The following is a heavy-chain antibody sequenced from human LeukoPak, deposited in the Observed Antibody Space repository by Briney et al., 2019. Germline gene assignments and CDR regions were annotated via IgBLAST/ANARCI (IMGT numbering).Heavy chain of an antibody. J-gene: IGHJ6*02. V-gene: IGHV3-21*01. CDR3: AREPPGDTHGMDV. Sequence: GGSLRLSCAASGFTFSSYSMNWVRQAPGKGLEWVSSISSSSSYIYYADSVKGRFTISRENAKNSLYLQMNSLRAGDTAVYYCAREPPGDTHGMDVWGQGTTVTVSS. D-gene: IGHD1-26*01. CDR1: GFTFSSYS. CDR2: ISSSSSYI.